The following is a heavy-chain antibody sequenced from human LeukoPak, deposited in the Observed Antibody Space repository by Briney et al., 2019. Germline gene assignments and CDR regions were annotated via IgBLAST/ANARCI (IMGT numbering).Heavy chain of an antibody. CDR3: ARGVGYSSSWYVGRNWFDP. CDR2: INHSGST. V-gene: IGHV4-34*01. CDR1: GGSFSGYY. Sequence: PSETLSLTCAVYGGSFSGYYWSWIRQPPGKGLEWIGEINHSGSTNYNPSLKSRVTISVDTSKNQFSLKLSSVTAEDTAVYYCARGVGYSSSWYVGRNWFDPWGQGTLVTVSS. D-gene: IGHD6-13*01. J-gene: IGHJ5*02.